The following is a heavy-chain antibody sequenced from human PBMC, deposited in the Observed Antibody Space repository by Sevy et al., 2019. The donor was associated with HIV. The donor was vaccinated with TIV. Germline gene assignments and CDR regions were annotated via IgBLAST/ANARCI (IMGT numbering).Heavy chain of an antibody. CDR3: ARTYYYDSSGYPPYYFDY. D-gene: IGHD3-22*01. Sequence: ASVKVSCKASGGTFSSYAISWVRQAPGQGLEWMGRIIPILGIANYAQTFQGRVTIIADKSTSTAYMELSSLRSEDTAVYYCARTYYYDSSGYPPYYFDYWGQGTLVTVSS. CDR2: IIPILGIA. CDR1: GGTFSSYA. V-gene: IGHV1-69*04. J-gene: IGHJ4*02.